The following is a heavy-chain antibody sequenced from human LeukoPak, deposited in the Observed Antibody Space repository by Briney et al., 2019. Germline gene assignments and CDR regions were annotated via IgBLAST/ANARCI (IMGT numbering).Heavy chain of an antibody. Sequence: GGSLRLSCSVSGFIFRDFSMSWVRQAPGKELEWVAKMNEYGSEIFYVDSVKGRFTISRDNDKNSLYLQMNRLRAEDTAVYYCARPRGCGSSRCNNFDYWGQGTLVTVSS. CDR1: GFIFRDFS. CDR2: MNEYGSEI. D-gene: IGHD2-2*01. CDR3: ARPRGCGSSRCNNFDY. J-gene: IGHJ4*02. V-gene: IGHV3-7*01.